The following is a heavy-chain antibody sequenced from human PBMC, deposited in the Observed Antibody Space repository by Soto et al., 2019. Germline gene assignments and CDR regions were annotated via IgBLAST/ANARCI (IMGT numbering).Heavy chain of an antibody. CDR1: GFTVSSNY. Sequence: GGSLRLSCAASGFTVSSNYMSWVRQAPGKGLEWVSVIYSGGSTYYADSVKGRFTISRDNSKNTLYLQMNSLRAEDTAVYYCARESIAALAMDVWGKGTTVTVSS. D-gene: IGHD6-6*01. CDR2: IYSGGST. CDR3: ARESIAALAMDV. V-gene: IGHV3-53*01. J-gene: IGHJ6*03.